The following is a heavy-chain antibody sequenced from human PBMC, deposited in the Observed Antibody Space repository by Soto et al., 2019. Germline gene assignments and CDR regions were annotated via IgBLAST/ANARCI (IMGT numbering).Heavy chain of an antibody. CDR3: AYGERFAPVCVDDDALDV. V-gene: IGHV3-30*03. D-gene: IGHD3-3*01. CDR1: GFTINRFD. Sequence: QVQLVESGGGVVQPGGSLRLSCAASGFTINRFDMYWVRQAPGKGLEWVAVMSFDGNHQHYADSVKGRFTISRDNSKNTQSLEMNSLIRDATAEYYCAYGERFAPVCVDDDALDVWGQGTTVTVSS. CDR2: MSFDGNHQ. J-gene: IGHJ6*02.